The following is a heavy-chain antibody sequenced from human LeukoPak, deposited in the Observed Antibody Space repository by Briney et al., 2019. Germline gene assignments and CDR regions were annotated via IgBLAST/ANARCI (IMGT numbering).Heavy chain of an antibody. D-gene: IGHD2-2*01. Sequence: GGSLRLSCSASGFTFSSYAMHWVRQAPGKGLEYVSAISSNGGSTYYADSVKGRFTISRDNSKNTLYLQMGSLRAEDTAVYYCVKGGCSSTSCYIDYWGQGTLVTVSS. V-gene: IGHV3-64D*06. J-gene: IGHJ4*02. CDR1: GFTFSSYA. CDR3: VKGGCSSTSCYIDY. CDR2: ISSNGGST.